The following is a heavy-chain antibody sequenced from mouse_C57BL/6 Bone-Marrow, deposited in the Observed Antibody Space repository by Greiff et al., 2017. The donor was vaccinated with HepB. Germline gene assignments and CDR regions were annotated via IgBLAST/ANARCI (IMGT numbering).Heavy chain of an antibody. CDR1: GYAFTNYL. Sequence: VQLQQSGAELVRPGTSVKVSCKASGYAFTNYLIEWVKQRPGQGLEWIGVINPGSGGTNYNEKFKGKATLTADKSSSTAYMQLSSLTSEDCAVYFCAKATVVYWYFDVWGTGTTVTVSS. D-gene: IGHD1-1*01. J-gene: IGHJ1*03. CDR3: AKATVVYWYFDV. CDR2: INPGSGGT. V-gene: IGHV1-54*01.